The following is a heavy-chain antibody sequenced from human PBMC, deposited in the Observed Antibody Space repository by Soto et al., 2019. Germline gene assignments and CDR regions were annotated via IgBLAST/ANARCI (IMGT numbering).Heavy chain of an antibody. Sequence: QVQLQESGPGLVKPSGTLSLTCAVSGGSISSSNWWSWVRQPPGKGLEWIGAIYHSGSTNYNPSLNSRVTLSVDKSKNQCSLHLSAVTAADTAVYYCARCIAAAGPIDYWGQGTLVTVSS. V-gene: IGHV4-4*02. CDR3: ARCIAAAGPIDY. CDR2: IYHSGST. J-gene: IGHJ4*02. CDR1: GGSISSSNW. D-gene: IGHD6-13*01.